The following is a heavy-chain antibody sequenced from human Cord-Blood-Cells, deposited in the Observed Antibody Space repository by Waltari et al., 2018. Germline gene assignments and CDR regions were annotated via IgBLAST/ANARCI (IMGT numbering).Heavy chain of an antibody. V-gene: IGHV4-34*01. Sequence: QVQLQQWGAGLLKPSETLSLTCAVYGGSFSGYYWSWFRQPPGKGLEWIGEINHSGSTNYNPSLKSRVTISVDTSKNQFSLKLSSVTAADTAVYYCARGRGPYSSSWYFDYWGQGTLVTVSS. J-gene: IGHJ4*02. D-gene: IGHD6-13*01. CDR2: INHSGST. CDR3: ARGRGPYSSSWYFDY. CDR1: GGSFSGYY.